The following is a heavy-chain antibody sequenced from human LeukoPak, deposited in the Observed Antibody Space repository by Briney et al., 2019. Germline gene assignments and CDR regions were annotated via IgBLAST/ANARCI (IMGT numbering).Heavy chain of an antibody. CDR2: IAFDGSNA. J-gene: IGHJ6*02. CDR3: SRGRYGNYSRSGYYYGMDV. D-gene: IGHD4-11*01. V-gene: IGHV3-30-3*01. CDR1: GFTFSSYA. Sequence: GGSLRLSCVASGFTFSSYAMHWVRQAPGKGLEWVAVIAFDGSNALYADSVKGRFTISRDISKSTLYLEMNSLKAEDSAIYYCSRGRYGNYSRSGYYYGMDVWGQGTTVTVSS.